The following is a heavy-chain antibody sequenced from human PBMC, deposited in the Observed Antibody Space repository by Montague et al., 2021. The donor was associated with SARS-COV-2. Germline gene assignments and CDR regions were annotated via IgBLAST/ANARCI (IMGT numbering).Heavy chain of an antibody. V-gene: IGHV2-5*02. D-gene: IGHD1-1*01. Sequence: PALVKPTQTLTLTCTFSGFSLSTSGVGVGWIRQPPGKALEWLALIYWDDDKRYSPSLKSRLTITKDTSKNQVVLTMTNMDPVDTATYYCAYRRPNFDRGWFDPWGQGTLVTVSS. CDR2: IYWDDDK. CDR1: GFSLSTSGVG. J-gene: IGHJ5*02. CDR3: AYRRPNFDRGWFDP.